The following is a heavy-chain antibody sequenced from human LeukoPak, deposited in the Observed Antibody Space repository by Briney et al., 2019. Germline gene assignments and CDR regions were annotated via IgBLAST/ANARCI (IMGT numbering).Heavy chain of an antibody. V-gene: IGHV3-30*02. Sequence: PGGSLRLSCAASGFTFSTSGMHWVRQAPGKGLEWVTFIPYGGTQTYYADSVKGRFIISRDNSKNTLYPQMDSLRTEDTAVYYCAKDLAPPLCSGFTGMAYWGQGTLVTVSS. D-gene: IGHD6-19*01. CDR2: IPYGGTQT. CDR1: GFTFSTSG. CDR3: AKDLAPPLCSGFTGMAY. J-gene: IGHJ4*02.